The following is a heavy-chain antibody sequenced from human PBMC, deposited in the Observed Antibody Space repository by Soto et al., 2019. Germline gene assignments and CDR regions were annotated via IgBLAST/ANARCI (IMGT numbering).Heavy chain of an antibody. Sequence: LSETLSLTCTVSGGSISSYYWSWIRQPAGKGLEWIGRIYTGGSTNYNPSLKSRVTMSVDTSKNQFSLKLNSVTAADTAVYYCVRDYDFWSGSFGMDVWGQGTTVTVSS. CDR3: VRDYDFWSGSFGMDV. CDR2: IYTGGST. V-gene: IGHV4-4*07. J-gene: IGHJ6*02. D-gene: IGHD3-3*01. CDR1: GGSISSYY.